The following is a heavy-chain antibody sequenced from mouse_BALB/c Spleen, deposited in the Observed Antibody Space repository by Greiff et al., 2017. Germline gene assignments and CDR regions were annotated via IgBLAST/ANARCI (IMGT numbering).Heavy chain of an antibody. CDR3: ARVTTVDTWFAY. Sequence: DVMLVESGGGLVQPGGSRKLSCAASGFTFSSFGMHWVRQAPEKGLEWVAYISSGSSTIYYADTVKGRFTISRDNPKNTLFLQMTSLRSEDTAMYYCARVTTVDTWFAYWGQGTLVTVSA. CDR2: ISSGSSTI. D-gene: IGHD1-1*01. V-gene: IGHV5-17*02. J-gene: IGHJ3*01. CDR1: GFTFSSFG.